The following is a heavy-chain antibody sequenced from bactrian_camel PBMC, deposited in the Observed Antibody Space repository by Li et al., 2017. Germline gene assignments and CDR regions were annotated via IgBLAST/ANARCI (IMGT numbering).Heavy chain of an antibody. D-gene: IGHD2*01. J-gene: IGHJ4*01. V-gene: IGHV3S53*01. CDR1: EYTNC. CDR2: FSPNAVT. Sequence: HVQLVESGGGSAQAGGSLRLSCAASEYTNCLAWFRQAPGKERERVAGFSPNAVTDYADSVSGRFTISKDNAKNTMYLQMDSLKPEDTAMYYCAACGGDYCSCPRPLLYPYNNWGQGTQVTVSS. CDR3: AACGGDYCSCPRPLLYPYNN.